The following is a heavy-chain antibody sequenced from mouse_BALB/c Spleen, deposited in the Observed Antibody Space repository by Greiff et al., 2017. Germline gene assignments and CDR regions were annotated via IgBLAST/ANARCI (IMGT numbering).Heavy chain of an antibody. J-gene: IGHJ2*01. V-gene: IGHV1S41*01. CDR3: ARDYYFDY. CDR1: GYTFTSYW. CDR2: IAPGSGST. Sequence: DLVKPGASVKLSCKASGYTFTSYWLNWIKQRPGQGLEWIGRIAPGSGSTYYNEMFKGKATLTVDTSSSTAYIQLSSLSSEDSAVYFCARDYYFDYWGQGTTLTVSS.